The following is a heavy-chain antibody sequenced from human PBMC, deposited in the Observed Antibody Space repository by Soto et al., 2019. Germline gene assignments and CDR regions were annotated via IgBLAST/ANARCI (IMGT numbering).Heavy chain of an antibody. Sequence: GGSLRLSCAASGFTFSSYAMSWVRQAPGKGLEWVSAISGSGGSTYYAGSVKGRFTISRDNSKNTLYLQMNSLRAEDTAVYYCAKAVAGTYYFDYWGQGTLVTVSS. CDR2: ISGSGGST. CDR3: AKAVAGTYYFDY. D-gene: IGHD6-19*01. CDR1: GFTFSSYA. J-gene: IGHJ4*02. V-gene: IGHV3-23*01.